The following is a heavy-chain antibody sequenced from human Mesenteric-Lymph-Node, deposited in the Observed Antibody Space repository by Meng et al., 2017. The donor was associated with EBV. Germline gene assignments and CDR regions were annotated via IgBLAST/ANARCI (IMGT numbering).Heavy chain of an antibody. Sequence: QLQQQEPGPVLVKPSETLPLTCTVSGGSISSSSAYWGWVRQSPGKGLEWLGYVYYRGSTYYNPSLKSRVTISLDTSKNQFSLRLTSVTAADTAVYYCARNVGSGSSTEFDFWGQGTLVTVSS. V-gene: IGHV4-39*01. CDR2: VYYRGST. D-gene: IGHD6-19*01. J-gene: IGHJ4*02. CDR1: GGSISSSSAY. CDR3: ARNVGSGSSTEFDF.